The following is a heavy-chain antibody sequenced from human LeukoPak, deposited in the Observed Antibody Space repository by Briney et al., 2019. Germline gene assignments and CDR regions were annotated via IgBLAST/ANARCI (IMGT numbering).Heavy chain of an antibody. CDR3: ARDEYSSSWYYYYYYYMDV. CDR2: ITSAGTFK. D-gene: IGHD6-13*01. CDR1: GFTFSSYS. J-gene: IGHJ6*03. Sequence: GGSLRLSCEASGFTFSSYSMNWVRQAPGQGLEWISSITSAGTFKYYADSVKGRFTISRDNAKNSLYLQMNSLRAEDTAVYYCARDEYSSSWYYYYYYYMDVWGKGTTVTVSS. V-gene: IGHV3-21*01.